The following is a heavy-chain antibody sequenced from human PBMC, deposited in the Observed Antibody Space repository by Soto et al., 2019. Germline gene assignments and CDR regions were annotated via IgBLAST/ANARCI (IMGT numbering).Heavy chain of an antibody. V-gene: IGHV4-4*02. CDR1: GGSISNSYW. CDR2: IYHSGTT. CDR3: ASSKESSFMDV. Sequence: SETLSLTCAVSGGSISNSYWWSWVRQPPGKGLEWIGEIYHSGTTNYNPSLKSRVAISLDKSKNQFSLKVTSVTAADTAIYYCASSKESSFMDVWGKGTSVTVSS. J-gene: IGHJ6*03.